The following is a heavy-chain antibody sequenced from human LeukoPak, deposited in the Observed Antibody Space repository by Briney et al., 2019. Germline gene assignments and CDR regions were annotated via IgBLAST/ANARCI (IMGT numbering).Heavy chain of an antibody. D-gene: IGHD6-13*01. CDR2: NKQDGSEK. V-gene: IGHV3-7*01. J-gene: IGHJ4*02. CDR3: AREVVAAAGSYYFDY. Sequence: PGGSLRLSCAASGFNFSWFLINWVRQAPGKGLGWVANNKQDGSEKYYVDSVKGRFTISRDNAKNSLYLQMNSLRAEDTAVYYCAREVVAAAGSYYFDYWGQGTLVTVSS. CDR1: GFNFSWFL.